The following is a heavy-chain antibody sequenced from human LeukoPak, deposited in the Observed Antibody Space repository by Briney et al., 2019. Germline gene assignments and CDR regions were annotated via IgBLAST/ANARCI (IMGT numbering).Heavy chain of an antibody. CDR1: GFTFSSYA. V-gene: IGHV3-53*01. Sequence: GGSLRLSCAASGFTFSSYAMSWVRQAPGKGLEWVSVIYSGGSTYYADSVKGRFTISSDNSKNTLYLQMNSLRAEDTAVYYCARGWSTYGAPRYYFDYWGQGTLVTVSS. CDR2: IYSGGST. D-gene: IGHD4-17*01. CDR3: ARGWSTYGAPRYYFDY. J-gene: IGHJ4*02.